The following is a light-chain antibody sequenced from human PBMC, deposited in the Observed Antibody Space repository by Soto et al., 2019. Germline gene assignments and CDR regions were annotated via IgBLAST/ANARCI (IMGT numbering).Light chain of an antibody. CDR3: LQDYNYPWT. J-gene: IGKJ1*01. CDR1: QGITSD. CDR2: AAS. Sequence: AIQITQSPYFLTASVGDRVTITCRASQGITSDLGWYQQKPGKAPKLLIYAASTLQSGVPSRFSGSGSGTDFTLTISSLQPEDFATYYCLQDYNYPWTFGQGTKVDIK. V-gene: IGKV1-6*01.